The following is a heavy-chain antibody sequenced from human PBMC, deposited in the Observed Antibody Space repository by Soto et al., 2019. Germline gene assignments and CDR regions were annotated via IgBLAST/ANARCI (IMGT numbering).Heavy chain of an antibody. CDR2: INAGNGNT. D-gene: IGHD3-16*02. V-gene: IGHV1-3*01. Sequence: ASVKVSCKASGYTFTSYAMHWVRQAPGQRLEWMGWINAGNGNTKYSQKFQGRVTITRDTSASTAYMELSSLRSDDMAVYYCARDLGLYIWGSYRYPTSSYYFDYWGQGTLVTVSS. CDR1: GYTFTSYA. CDR3: ARDLGLYIWGSYRYPTSSYYFDY. J-gene: IGHJ4*02.